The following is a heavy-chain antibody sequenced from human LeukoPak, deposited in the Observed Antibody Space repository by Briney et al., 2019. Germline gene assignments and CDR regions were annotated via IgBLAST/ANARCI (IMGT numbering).Heavy chain of an antibody. V-gene: IGHV4-39*07. J-gene: IGHJ1*01. CDR2: INYSGTT. Sequence: SETLSLTCTVSSGSFSSRSYYCGWIRQPPGMGLEWIATINYSGTTYYNPSLKSRVTISVDTSKSQFSLKLISVTAADTAIYCARVRGDFETDWGQGTLVTVSS. D-gene: IGHD3-16*01. CDR3: ARVRGDFETD. CDR1: SGSFSSRSYY.